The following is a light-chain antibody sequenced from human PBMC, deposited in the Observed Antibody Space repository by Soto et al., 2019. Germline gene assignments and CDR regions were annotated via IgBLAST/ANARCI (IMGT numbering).Light chain of an antibody. CDR1: QSISIN. J-gene: IGKJ1*01. V-gene: IGKV3-15*01. CDR2: GAS. Sequence: EIVMTQSPAILSVSPRGRATLSCRASQSISINLAWYQQRPGQAPRLLIYGASTRANGIPARFSGSGYGTEFTLTISTLQSEDFAVFYCQQYNSWWTFGKGTKVEI. CDR3: QQYNSWWT.